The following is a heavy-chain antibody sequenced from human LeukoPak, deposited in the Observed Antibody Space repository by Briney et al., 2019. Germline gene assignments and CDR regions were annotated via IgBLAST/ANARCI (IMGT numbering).Heavy chain of an antibody. CDR1: GYTFTDYY. V-gene: IGHV1-2*04. J-gene: IGHJ5*02. D-gene: IGHD2-15*01. CDR2: INPNSGGT. Sequence: ASVKVSCKASGYTFTDYYMHWVRQAPGQGLEWMGWINPNSGGTNYAQKFQGWVTMTRNTSISTAYTELSSLRSEDTAVYYCARGSDKGVAEGDWFDPWGQGTLVTVSS. CDR3: ARGSDKGVAEGDWFDP.